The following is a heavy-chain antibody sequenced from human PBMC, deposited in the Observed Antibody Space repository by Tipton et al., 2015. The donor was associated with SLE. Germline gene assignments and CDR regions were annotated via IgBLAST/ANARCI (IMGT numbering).Heavy chain of an antibody. J-gene: IGHJ4*02. D-gene: IGHD3-10*01. V-gene: IGHV3-33*01. Sequence: SGFTFSSYGMHWVRQAPGKGLEWVAVIWYDGSNKYYADSVKGRFTISRDNSKNTLYLQMNSLRAEDTAVYYCARDRAMVRGVIKGIPLGYWGQGTLVTVSS. CDR3: ARDRAMVRGVIKGIPLGY. CDR2: IWYDGSNK. CDR1: GFTFSSYG.